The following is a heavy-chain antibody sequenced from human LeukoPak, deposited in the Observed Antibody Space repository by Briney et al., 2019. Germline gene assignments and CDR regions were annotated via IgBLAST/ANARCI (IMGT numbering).Heavy chain of an antibody. CDR2: IYYSGST. CDR1: GGSISSGGYS. Sequence: SETLSLTCTVSGGSISSGGYSWSWIRQHPGKGLEWIGYIYYSGSTYYNPSHKSRVTISVDTSKNQFSLKLSSVTAADTAVYYCARVAVAGINWFDPWGQGTLVTVSS. J-gene: IGHJ5*02. D-gene: IGHD6-19*01. V-gene: IGHV4-31*03. CDR3: ARVAVAGINWFDP.